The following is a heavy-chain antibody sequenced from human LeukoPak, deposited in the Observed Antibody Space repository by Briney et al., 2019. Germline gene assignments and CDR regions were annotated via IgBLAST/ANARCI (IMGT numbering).Heavy chain of an antibody. CDR3: AQQLGYCSDGTCYFTY. CDR2: ISTTGSNP. J-gene: IGHJ4*02. V-gene: IGHV3-23*01. D-gene: IGHD2-15*01. CDR1: GFMFSSNW. Sequence: GGSLRLSCAASGFMFSSNWMSWARQAPGKGLEWVSAISTTGSNPFYADSVKGRFTVSRDNSKNTLYLQMNSLRAEDTALYYCAQQLGYCSDGTCYFTYWGQGTLVTVSS.